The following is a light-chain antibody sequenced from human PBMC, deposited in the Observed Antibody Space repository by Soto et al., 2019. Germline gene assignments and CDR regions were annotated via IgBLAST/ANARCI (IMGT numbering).Light chain of an antibody. CDR2: DAS. J-gene: IGKJ3*01. Sequence: DIQMTQTPSSLSASVGDRVTITCQASQDISNYLNWYQQRSGKAPKLLIYDASNLETGVPSRFSGSGSGTDFTFTISSLQPEDIATYYCQQYDNLRQGGVSFGPGTKVEIK. V-gene: IGKV1-33*01. CDR3: QQYDNLRQGGVS. CDR1: QDISNY.